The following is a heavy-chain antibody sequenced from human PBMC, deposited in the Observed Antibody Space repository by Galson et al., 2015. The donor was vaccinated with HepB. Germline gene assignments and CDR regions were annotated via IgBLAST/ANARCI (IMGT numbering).Heavy chain of an antibody. D-gene: IGHD2-2*01. CDR2: VGRSGGDT. Sequence: SLRLSCVASGFTFSSYAMSWVRQAPGKGLEWVSAVGRSGGDTYYADSVKGRFTISRDNSKNTLYLQMNSLRAEDTAVYYCAGCPYYYYGMDVWGQGTTVTVSS. J-gene: IGHJ6*02. CDR1: GFTFSSYA. V-gene: IGHV3-23*01. CDR3: AGCPYYYYGMDV.